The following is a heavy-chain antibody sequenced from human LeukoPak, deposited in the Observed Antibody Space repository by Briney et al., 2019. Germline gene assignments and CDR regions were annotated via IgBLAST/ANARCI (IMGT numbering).Heavy chain of an antibody. Sequence: PSETLSLTCAVSGGSFSGYYWSWIRQPPGKGLEWIGEINHSGSTNYNPSHKSRVTISVDTSKNQFSLKLSSVTAADTAVYYCARGFSMATVPFDYWGQGTLVAVSS. CDR3: ARGFSMATVPFDY. CDR2: INHSGST. CDR1: GGSFSGYY. J-gene: IGHJ4*02. V-gene: IGHV4-34*01. D-gene: IGHD5-24*01.